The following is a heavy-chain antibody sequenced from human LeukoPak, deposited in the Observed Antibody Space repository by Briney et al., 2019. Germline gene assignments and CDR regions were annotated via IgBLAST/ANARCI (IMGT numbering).Heavy chain of an antibody. D-gene: IGHD4-23*01. V-gene: IGHV3-7*01. CDR3: AREELDAVVTRY. CDR1: GFTFSSYA. CDR2: IKQDGSEK. Sequence: GGSLRLSCAASGFTFSSYAMHWVRQAPGKGLEWVANIKQDGSEKYYVDSVKGRFTISRDNAKNSLYLQMNSLRAEDTAVYYCAREELDAVVTRYWGQGTLVTVSS. J-gene: IGHJ4*02.